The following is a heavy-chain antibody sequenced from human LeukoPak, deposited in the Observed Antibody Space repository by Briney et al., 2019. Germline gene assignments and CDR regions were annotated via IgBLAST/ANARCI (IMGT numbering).Heavy chain of an antibody. V-gene: IGHV4-4*07. D-gene: IGHD2-2*01. CDR2: IYSSGST. CDR3: AIGQYHLLYWYFDL. J-gene: IGHJ2*01. Sequence: SETLSPTCTVSGGSISSYYWSWIRQPAGKGLEWIGRIYSSGSTNYNPSLKSRVTMSVDTSKNQFSLKLSSVTAADTAVYYCAIGQYHLLYWYFDLWGRGTLVTVSS. CDR1: GGSISSYY.